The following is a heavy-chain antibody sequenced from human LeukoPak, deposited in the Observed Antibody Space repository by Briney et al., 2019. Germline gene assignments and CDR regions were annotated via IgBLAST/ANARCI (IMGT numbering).Heavy chain of an antibody. CDR2: ISGGGGGT. CDR1: GFTFSSYW. V-gene: IGHV3-23*01. D-gene: IGHD1-26*01. CDR3: ARERGRGRDSPWFDY. J-gene: IGHJ4*02. Sequence: GGSLRLSCAASGFTFSSYWMHWVRQAPGKGLEWLSAISGGGGGTYYADSVKGRFTISRDNSKNTLDLQMTGLRAEDTAVYYCARERGRGRDSPWFDYWGQGTLVTVSS.